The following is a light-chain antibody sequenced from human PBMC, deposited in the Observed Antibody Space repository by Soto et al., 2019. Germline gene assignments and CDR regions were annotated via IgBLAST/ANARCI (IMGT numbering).Light chain of an antibody. CDR3: QQYGYLVT. Sequence: EIVLTPSPGTLSLSPGERASLSRRASQSITNNYLAWYQQKPGRAHRLLIYGASSRATGIPDRFSGSGSGTDFTLTISRLEPEDFAMYYCQQYGYLVTFGGGTKVDIK. CDR2: GAS. CDR1: QSITNNY. J-gene: IGKJ4*01. V-gene: IGKV3-20*01.